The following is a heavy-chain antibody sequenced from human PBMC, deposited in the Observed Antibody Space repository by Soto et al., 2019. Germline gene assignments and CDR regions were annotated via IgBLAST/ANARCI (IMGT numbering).Heavy chain of an antibody. CDR3: ARGFWSGYYYYGMDV. V-gene: IGHV4-34*01. CDR2: INHSGST. Sequence: KPSETLSLTCAVYGGSFSGYYWSWIRQPPGKGLEWIGEINHSGSTNYNPSLKSRVTISVDTSKNQFSLKLSSVTAADTAVYYCARGFWSGYYYYGMDVWGQGTTVTVSS. J-gene: IGHJ6*02. CDR1: GGSFSGYY. D-gene: IGHD3-3*01.